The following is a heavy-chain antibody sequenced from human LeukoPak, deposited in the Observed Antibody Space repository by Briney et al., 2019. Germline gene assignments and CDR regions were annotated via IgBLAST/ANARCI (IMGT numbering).Heavy chain of an antibody. CDR2: IKQDGSEE. J-gene: IGHJ4*02. Sequence: GGSLRLSCAASGFTFSSYWMSWVRRAPGKGLEWVANIKQDGSEEYYVDSVKGRFTISRDNAKNSLYLQMNSLRAEDTAVYYCATIPVGWTYYFDYWDQGTLVTVSS. D-gene: IGHD2-8*02. V-gene: IGHV3-7*01. CDR3: ATIPVGWTYYFDY. CDR1: GFTFSSYW.